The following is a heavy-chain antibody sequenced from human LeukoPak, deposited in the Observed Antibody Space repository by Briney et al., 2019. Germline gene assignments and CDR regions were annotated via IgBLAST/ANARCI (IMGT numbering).Heavy chain of an antibody. Sequence: SETLSLTCAVYGGSFSGYYWSRIRQPPGKGLEWIGEINHSGSTNYNPSLKSRVTISVDTSKNQFSLKLSPVTAADTAVYYCARSGSTRANWFDPWGQGTLVTVSS. V-gene: IGHV4-34*01. CDR2: INHSGST. J-gene: IGHJ5*02. CDR3: ARSGSTRANWFDP. CDR1: GGSFSGYY. D-gene: IGHD2-2*01.